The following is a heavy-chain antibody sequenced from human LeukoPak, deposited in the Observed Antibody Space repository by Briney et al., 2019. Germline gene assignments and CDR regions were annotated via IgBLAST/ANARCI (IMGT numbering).Heavy chain of an antibody. D-gene: IGHD2-15*01. CDR2: FYHSGST. CDR1: GYSISSGYY. Sequence: PSETLSLTCTVSGYSISSGYYWGWIRQPPGKGLEWIGSFYHSGSTYYNPSLKSRVTISVDTSRNQFSLKLSSVTAADTAVYYCARVSGCSGGNCYLEYYYYGMDVWGQGTTVTVSS. J-gene: IGHJ6*02. V-gene: IGHV4-38-2*02. CDR3: ARVSGCSGGNCYLEYYYYGMDV.